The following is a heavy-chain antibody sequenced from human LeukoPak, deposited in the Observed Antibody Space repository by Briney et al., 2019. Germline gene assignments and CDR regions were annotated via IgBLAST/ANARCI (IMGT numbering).Heavy chain of an antibody. D-gene: IGHD2-2*01. J-gene: IGHJ6*03. V-gene: IGHV3-11*01. CDR1: GFTFSDYY. Sequence: GGSPRLSCAASGFTFSDYYMSWIRQAPGKGLERVSYISSSGSTIDYADAVKGRITISRDNAKNSLDLQMNSLRAQDTAVYSCARIDCSSTSCSSQYYYYYMDVWGKGTTVTVSS. CDR2: ISSSGSTI. CDR3: ARIDCSSTSCSSQYYYYYMDV.